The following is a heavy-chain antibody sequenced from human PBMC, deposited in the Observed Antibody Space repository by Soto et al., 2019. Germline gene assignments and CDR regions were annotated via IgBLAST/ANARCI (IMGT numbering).Heavy chain of an antibody. J-gene: IGHJ4*02. V-gene: IGHV3-23*01. CDR1: GFTFGRFG. D-gene: IGHD3-10*01. CDR3: SSSSPASDY. Sequence: EVQMLESGGGLVQPGGSLRLSCVASGFTFGRFGMSWVRQAAGTGLEWVSGISNSGSGTYYADSVKGRFTIARDNAKNTLYLQMSSLRGEDTALYYCSSSSPASDYWGQGTLVTVSS. CDR2: ISNSGSGT.